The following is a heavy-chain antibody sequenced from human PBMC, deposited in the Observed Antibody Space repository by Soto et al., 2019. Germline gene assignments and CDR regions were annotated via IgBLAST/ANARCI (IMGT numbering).Heavy chain of an antibody. V-gene: IGHV1-18*01. CDR1: GYTLTSYG. CDR2: ISAYNGNT. Sequence: ASVKVSCKTSGYTLTSYGVSWVRQAPGQGLEWMGWISAYNGNTNYAQKLQGRVTMTTDTSTSTAYMELRSLRSDDTAAYYCARSIAAAVDFDYWGQGTLVTVSS. CDR3: ARSIAAAVDFDY. D-gene: IGHD6-13*01. J-gene: IGHJ4*02.